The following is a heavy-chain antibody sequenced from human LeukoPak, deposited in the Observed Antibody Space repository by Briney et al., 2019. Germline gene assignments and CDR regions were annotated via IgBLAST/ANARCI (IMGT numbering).Heavy chain of an antibody. D-gene: IGHD1-26*01. V-gene: IGHV4-59*01. CDR1: GGSISSYY. Sequence: SETLSLTCIVSGGSISSYYWSWIRQPPGKGLEWIGYIYYSGSTNYNPSLKSRVTISVDTSKNQFSLKLSSVTAADTAVYYCARVTPGSYYPYYYYYMDVWGKGTTVTISS. J-gene: IGHJ6*03. CDR3: ARVTPGSYYPYYYYYMDV. CDR2: IYYSGST.